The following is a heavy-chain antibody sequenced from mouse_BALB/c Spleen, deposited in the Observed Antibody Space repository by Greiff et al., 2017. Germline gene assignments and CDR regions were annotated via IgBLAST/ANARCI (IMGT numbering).Heavy chain of an antibody. CDR3: ARATMSIDY. CDR2: INPSNGRT. CDR1: GYTFTSYW. Sequence: QVQLQQPGAELVKPGASVKLSCKASGYTFTSYWMHWVKQRPGQGLEWIGEINPSNGRTNYNEKFKSKATLTVDKSSSTAYMQLSSLTSEDSAVYYCARATMSIDYWGQGTTLTVSS. D-gene: IGHD2-4*01. V-gene: IGHV1S81*02. J-gene: IGHJ2*01.